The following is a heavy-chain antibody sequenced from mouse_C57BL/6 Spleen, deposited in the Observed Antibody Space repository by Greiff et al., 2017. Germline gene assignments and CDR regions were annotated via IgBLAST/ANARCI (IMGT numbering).Heavy chain of an antibody. Sequence: QVQLQQSGAELVKPGASVKLSCKASGYTFTEYTIHWVKQRSGQGLEWIGWFYPGGGSIKYNEKFKDKATLTADKSSSTVYMELSRLTSKDSAVYFCARHKEGYNYGSSLDYWGQGTTLTVSS. CDR2: FYPGGGSI. CDR3: ARHKEGYNYGSSLDY. V-gene: IGHV1-62-2*01. D-gene: IGHD1-1*01. J-gene: IGHJ2*01. CDR1: GYTFTEYT.